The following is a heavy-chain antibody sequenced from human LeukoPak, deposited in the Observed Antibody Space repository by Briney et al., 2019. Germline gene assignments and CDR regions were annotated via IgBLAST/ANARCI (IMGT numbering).Heavy chain of an antibody. D-gene: IGHD2-15*01. CDR2: VSGSGATT. Sequence: PGGSLRLSCAASGFTFSNYAMRWVRQDPGKGLAWVSTVSGSGATTYYADSVKGRFTISRDNSKNTLYLQMSSLRVDDTAVYYCAKLHSFYCSGGSCYFGYWGQGTLVTVSS. J-gene: IGHJ4*02. V-gene: IGHV3-23*01. CDR1: GFTFSNYA. CDR3: AKLHSFYCSGGSCYFGY.